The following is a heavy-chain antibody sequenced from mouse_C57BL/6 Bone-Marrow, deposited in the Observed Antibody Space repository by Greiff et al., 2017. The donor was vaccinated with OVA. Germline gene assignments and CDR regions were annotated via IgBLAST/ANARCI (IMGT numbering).Heavy chain of an antibody. CDR1: GYTFTSYW. D-gene: IGHD1-1*01. CDR2: IDPSDSYT. CDR3: AGSSYWYFDV. J-gene: IGHJ1*03. V-gene: IGHV1-59*01. Sequence: QVQLQQSGAELVRPGTSVKLSCKASGYTFTSYWMHWVKQRPGQGLEWIGVIDPSDSYTNYNQKFKGKATLTVDTSSSTAYMQLSSLTSEDSAVYYCAGSSYWYFDVWGTGTTVTVSS.